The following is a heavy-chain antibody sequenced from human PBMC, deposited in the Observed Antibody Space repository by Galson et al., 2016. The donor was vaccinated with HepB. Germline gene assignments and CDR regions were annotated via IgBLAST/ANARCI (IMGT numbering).Heavy chain of an antibody. V-gene: IGHV3-33*01. CDR2: IWYYGSIN. CDR3: ARSYCSYMSCFSNYFGMDV. D-gene: IGHD2-2*01. CDR1: GFTFSSYG. Sequence: SLRLSCAASGFTFSSYGMHWVRQAPGKGLEWVAVIWYYGSINYYADSVKGRFTVSRDNSKNTLYLQMNSLRAEDTAVYYCARSYCSYMSCFSNYFGMDVWGQGTTVTVSS. J-gene: IGHJ6*02.